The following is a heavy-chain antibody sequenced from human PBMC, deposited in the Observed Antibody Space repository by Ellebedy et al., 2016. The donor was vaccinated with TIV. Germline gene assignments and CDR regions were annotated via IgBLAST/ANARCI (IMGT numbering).Heavy chain of an antibody. V-gene: IGHV3-23*01. D-gene: IGHD6-6*01. J-gene: IGHJ1*01. CDR1: GGSINSYY. CDR2: ISSSGDST. CDR3: IFKGMSARLY. Sequence: PSETLSLTCTVSGGSINSYYWSWIRQPPGKGLEWVSGISSSGDSTYYADSVKGRFTVSRDNSKNTLFLQVNSLRAEDTAVYYCIFKGMSARLYWGQGTLVTVSS.